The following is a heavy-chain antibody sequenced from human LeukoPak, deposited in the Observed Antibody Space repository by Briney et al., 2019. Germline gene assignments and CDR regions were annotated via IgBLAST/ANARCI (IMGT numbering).Heavy chain of an antibody. CDR2: INHSGST. Sequence: SETLSLTCAVYGGSFSGYYWSWIRQPPGKGLEWIGEINHSGSTNYNPSLKSRVTISVDTSKNQFSLKLRSVTAADTAVYYCARVKVVVVAATPGFDYSGQGTPVTASS. CDR1: GGSFSGYY. V-gene: IGHV4-34*01. CDR3: ARVKVVVVAATPGFDY. J-gene: IGHJ4*02. D-gene: IGHD2-15*01.